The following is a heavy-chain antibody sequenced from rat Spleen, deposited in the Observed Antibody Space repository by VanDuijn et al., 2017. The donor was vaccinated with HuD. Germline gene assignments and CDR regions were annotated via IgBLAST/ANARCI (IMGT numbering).Heavy chain of an antibody. J-gene: IGHJ2*01. CDR1: GFSLTSYN. D-gene: IGHD1-12*02. Sequence: QVQLKESGPGLVQPSQTLSLTCTVSGFSLTSYNVHWVRQPTGKGLEWMGVIWTGGTTDYNSDLKSRLSISRDTSKSQVFLKMNSLQTEDTATYYCARDGYYDGTYYSFDYWGQGVMVTVSS. V-gene: IGHV2-30*01. CDR3: ARDGYYDGTYYSFDY. CDR2: IWTGGTT.